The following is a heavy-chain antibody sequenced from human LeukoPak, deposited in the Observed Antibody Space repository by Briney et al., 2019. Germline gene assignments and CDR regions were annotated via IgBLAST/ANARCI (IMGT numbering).Heavy chain of an antibody. V-gene: IGHV4-39*07. CDR3: ARGLPKIDSGDYGGTWFDP. D-gene: IGHD4-17*01. CDR1: GGSISSSSYY. Sequence: SETLSLTCTVSGGSISSSSYYWGCIRQPPGKGLEWIESIYYSGSTYYNPSLNSRVTISLDTSNNQFSLKLSSVTAADTAVYYCARGLPKIDSGDYGGTWFDPWGQGTLVTVSS. J-gene: IGHJ5*02. CDR2: IYYSGST.